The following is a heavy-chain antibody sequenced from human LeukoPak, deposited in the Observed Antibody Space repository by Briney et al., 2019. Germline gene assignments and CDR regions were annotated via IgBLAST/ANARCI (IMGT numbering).Heavy chain of an antibody. Sequence: ASVKVSCKASGYIFTGHYIHWVRQTPGQGFEWMGWINLNSGGTKYAQKFEGRVTVTRDTSISTAYMELSRLSSDDTTVYYCARDYARYCSTGRCNFFDYWGQGTLVTVSS. CDR3: ARDYARYCSTGRCNFFDY. D-gene: IGHD2-2*01. J-gene: IGHJ4*02. CDR1: GYIFTGHY. V-gene: IGHV1-2*02. CDR2: INLNSGGT.